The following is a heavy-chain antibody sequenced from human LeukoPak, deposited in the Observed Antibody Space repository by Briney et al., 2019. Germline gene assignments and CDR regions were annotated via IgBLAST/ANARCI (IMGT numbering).Heavy chain of an antibody. Sequence: PGGSLRLSCAASRFSFSDYTMSWVRQAPGKGLEWVSLIYSGGNTYYADSVKGRFTISRDNSKNTLYLQMNSLRAEDTAVYYCARVWSRIVGATTSSHYWGQGTLVTVSS. D-gene: IGHD1-26*01. CDR2: IYSGGNT. V-gene: IGHV3-53*01. CDR3: ARVWSRIVGATTSSHY. CDR1: RFSFSDYT. J-gene: IGHJ4*02.